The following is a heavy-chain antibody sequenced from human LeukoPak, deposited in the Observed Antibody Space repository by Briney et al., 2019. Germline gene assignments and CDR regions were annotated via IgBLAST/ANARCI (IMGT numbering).Heavy chain of an antibody. CDR3: ARTLSWYDAFDI. V-gene: IGHV4-59*01. CDR2: IYYSGST. Sequence: SETLSLTCTVSGGSISSYYWSWIRQPPGKGLEWIGYIYYSGSTNYNPSLKSRVTISVDTSKNQFSLKLSSVTAADTAVYYCARTLSWYDAFDIWGQGTMVTVSS. J-gene: IGHJ3*02. D-gene: IGHD6-13*01. CDR1: GGSISSYY.